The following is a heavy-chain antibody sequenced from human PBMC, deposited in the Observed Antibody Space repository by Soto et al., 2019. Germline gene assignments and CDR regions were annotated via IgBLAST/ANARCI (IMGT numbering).Heavy chain of an antibody. J-gene: IGHJ3*02. D-gene: IGHD3-22*01. Sequence: VSVKVSCKTSGYTFTSYGISWVRQAPGQGLEWMGWISAYNGNTNYAQKLQGRVTMTTDTSTSTAYMELRSLRSDDTAVYYCTTERSHYDRAFDIWGQGTMVTVSS. CDR3: TTERSHYDRAFDI. CDR2: ISAYNGNT. CDR1: GYTFTSYG. V-gene: IGHV1-18*01.